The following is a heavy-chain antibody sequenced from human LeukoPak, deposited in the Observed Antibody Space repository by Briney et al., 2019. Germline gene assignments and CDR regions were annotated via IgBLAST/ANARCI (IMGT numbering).Heavy chain of an antibody. CDR2: IYSGGST. CDR1: GFTFRTYS. J-gene: IGHJ4*02. Sequence: PGGSLRLSYAASGFTFRTYSMSWVRQAPGKGLEWVSVIYSGGSTYYADSVKGRFTISRDNSKNTLYLQVNSLRAEDTAVYYCASASGGYSYGDYYFDYWGQGTLVTVSS. D-gene: IGHD5-18*01. V-gene: IGHV3-53*01. CDR3: ASASGGYSYGDYYFDY.